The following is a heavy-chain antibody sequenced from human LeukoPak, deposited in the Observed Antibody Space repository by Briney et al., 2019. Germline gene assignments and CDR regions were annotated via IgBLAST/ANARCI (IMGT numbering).Heavy chain of an antibody. CDR3: ARRARLHRGFDP. Sequence: SETLSLTCTVSGGSISSYYWSWIRQPPGKGLEWIGYIYYSGSTNYNPSLKSRVTISVDTSKNQFSLKLSSVTAADTAVYYCARRARLHRGFDPWGQGTLVTVSS. D-gene: IGHD4-11*01. CDR1: GGSISSYY. V-gene: IGHV4-59*01. CDR2: IYYSGST. J-gene: IGHJ5*02.